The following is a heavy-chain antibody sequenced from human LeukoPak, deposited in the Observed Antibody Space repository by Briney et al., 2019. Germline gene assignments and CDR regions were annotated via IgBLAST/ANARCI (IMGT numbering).Heavy chain of an antibody. D-gene: IGHD3-10*01. CDR3: AKARGMVRGVIFDY. CDR1: GFTFDDYA. CDR2: ISWNSGSI. J-gene: IGHJ4*02. V-gene: IGHV3-9*01. Sequence: GGSLRLSCAASGFTFDDYAMHWVRQAPGEGLEWVSGISWNSGSIGYADSVKGRFTISRDNAKNSLYLQMNSLRAEDTALYYCAKARGMVRGVIFDYWGQGTLVTVSS.